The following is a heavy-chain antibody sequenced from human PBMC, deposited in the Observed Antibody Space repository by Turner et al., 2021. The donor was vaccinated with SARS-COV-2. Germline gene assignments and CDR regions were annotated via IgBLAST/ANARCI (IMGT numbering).Heavy chain of an antibody. CDR2: SNPKNGDT. D-gene: IGHD1-1*01. J-gene: IGHJ4*02. CDR1: GYTFTDYN. V-gene: IGHV1-2*02. Sequence: QVQLVQSGAEVKKPGASVQVFCKTSGYTFTDYNIYWMRQAPGQGLEWMGWSNPKNGDTVYAQNFHGRVTVTWDTSIGTAYMDLSRLTSDDTAIYFCARGEGDNFDYFVYWGQGTLVTVSS. CDR3: ARGEGDNFDYFVY.